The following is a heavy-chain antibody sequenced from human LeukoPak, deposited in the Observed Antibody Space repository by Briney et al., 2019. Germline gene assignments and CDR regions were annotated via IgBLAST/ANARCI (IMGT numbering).Heavy chain of an antibody. J-gene: IGHJ6*02. D-gene: IGHD3-10*01. Sequence: GASVKVSCKASGYTFTSYDINWVRQATGQGLEWMGWMNPNSGNTGYAQKFQGRVTMTRNTSISTAYMELSSPRSEDTAVYYCASQRITMVRGVINDYYYYYGMDVWGQGTTVTVSS. CDR3: ASQRITMVRGVINDYYYYYGMDV. V-gene: IGHV1-8*01. CDR1: GYTFTSYD. CDR2: MNPNSGNT.